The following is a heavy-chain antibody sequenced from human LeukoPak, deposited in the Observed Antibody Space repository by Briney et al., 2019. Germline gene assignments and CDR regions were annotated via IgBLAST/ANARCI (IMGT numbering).Heavy chain of an antibody. D-gene: IGHD2-15*01. CDR3: ARTMEGYCSGGSCYQYSYYMDV. V-gene: IGHV4-39*07. J-gene: IGHJ6*03. CDR1: GGSITTNNYY. CDR2: ISYSGST. Sequence: SETLSLTCTVSGGSITTNNYYWGWIRQPPGKGLEWIGMISYSGSTYYNPSLKSRVTISRETSKNQFSLKVRSVTAADTAVYYCARTMEGYCSGGSCYQYSYYMDVWGKGTTVTVSS.